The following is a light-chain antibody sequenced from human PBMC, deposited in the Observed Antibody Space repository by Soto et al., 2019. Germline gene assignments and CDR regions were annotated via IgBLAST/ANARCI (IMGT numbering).Light chain of an antibody. V-gene: IGKV1-5*03. CDR3: QQYKSWT. J-gene: IGKJ1*01. CDR1: QDIGNW. Sequence: DIEMTQSPSTPSVSVGDRVTITCRASQDIGNWLAWYQQKPGRAPNLLIYKASSLQSGVPSRFSGRGSGTYFTLTISSLQPEDFATYHCQQYKSWTFGQGTNV. CDR2: KAS.